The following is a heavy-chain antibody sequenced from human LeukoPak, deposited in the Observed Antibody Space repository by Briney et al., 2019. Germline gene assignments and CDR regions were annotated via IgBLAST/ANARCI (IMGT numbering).Heavy chain of an antibody. CDR2: INHSGST. Sequence: PSETLSLTCAVYGGSLNGYYWNWIRQPPGKGLEWIGEINHSGSTNYNPSLKSRVTISVDTSKNQFSLRLSSVTAADTAKYYCARGPGYYYGSGEDYWGQGTLVTVSS. CDR3: ARGPGYYYGSGEDY. CDR1: GGSLNGYY. J-gene: IGHJ4*02. D-gene: IGHD3-10*01. V-gene: IGHV4-34*01.